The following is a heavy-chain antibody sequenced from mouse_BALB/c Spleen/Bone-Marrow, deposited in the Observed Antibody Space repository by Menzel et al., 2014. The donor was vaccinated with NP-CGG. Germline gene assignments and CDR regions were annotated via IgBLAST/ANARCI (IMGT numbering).Heavy chain of an antibody. D-gene: IGHD1-1*01. J-gene: IGHJ3*01. V-gene: IGHV5-9-4*01. CDR2: ISSGGSYT. CDR3: ARDGYGSSD. Sequence: EVKLVESGGVLVKPGGSLKLSCAASGFTFSTYAMSWVRQSPEKRLEWVAEISSGGSYTYYPDTVTGRFTISRDDAKNTLYLKMSSLRSEDTAMYYCARDGYGSSDWGQGTLVTVSA. CDR1: GFTFSTYA.